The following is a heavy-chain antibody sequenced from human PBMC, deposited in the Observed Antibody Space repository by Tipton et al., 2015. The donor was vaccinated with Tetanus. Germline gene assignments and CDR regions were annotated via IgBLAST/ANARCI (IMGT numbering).Heavy chain of an antibody. CDR2: TYVTGAT. Sequence: TLYLTCSVSGGSISNYYWNWIRQPAGKGLEWIGRTYVTGATNHSPALQSRVPMSIDRGKNQLSLTLTSVTAADAAMYYCAREDVYYHDGSVFYAFDVWGRGTVVAVSS. J-gene: IGHJ3*01. V-gene: IGHV4-4*07. D-gene: IGHD3-22*01. CDR3: AREDVYYHDGSVFYAFDV. CDR1: GGSISNYY.